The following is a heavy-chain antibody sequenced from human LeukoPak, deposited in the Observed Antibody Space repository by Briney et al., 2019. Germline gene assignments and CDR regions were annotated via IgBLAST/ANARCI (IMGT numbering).Heavy chain of an antibody. CDR1: GGSISSYY. J-gene: IGHJ4*02. Sequence: SETLSLTCTVSGGSISSYYWSWIQQPPGKGLEWIGYIYYSGSTNYNPSLKSRVTISVDTSKNQFSLKLSSVTAADTAVYYCASTPYSYGVFDHWGQGTLVTVSS. CDR3: ASTPYSYGVFDH. V-gene: IGHV4-59*01. D-gene: IGHD5-18*01. CDR2: IYYSGST.